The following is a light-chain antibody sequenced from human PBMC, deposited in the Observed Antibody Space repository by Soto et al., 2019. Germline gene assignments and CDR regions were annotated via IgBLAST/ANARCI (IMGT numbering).Light chain of an antibody. CDR3: QQYNNWPIT. CDR1: QSVSSTY. CDR2: AAS. Sequence: EVALAQTPVTLSVSPWERATLXWRSSQSVSSTYLAWYQQKPGQGPRLLLYAASTRATGIPARFSGSGSGTEFTLTISSLQSEDFAVYYCQQYNNWPITFGQGTRLEI. J-gene: IGKJ5*01. V-gene: IGKV3-15*01.